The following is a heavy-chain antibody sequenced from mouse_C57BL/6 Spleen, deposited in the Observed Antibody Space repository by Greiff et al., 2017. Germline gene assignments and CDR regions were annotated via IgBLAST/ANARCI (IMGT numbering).Heavy chain of an antibody. CDR3: TTDGGCNRDWYFDG. D-gene: IGHD2-1*01. V-gene: IGHV14-4*01. Sequence: VQLQQSGAELVRPGASVKMSCTASGFNFKDDYMHWVKQRPEQGLEWIGCIDPENGDTEYASKFQGKATITADTSSNTAYLQLSSLTSEDTAFYYCTTDGGCNRDWYFDGWGAGTTVTVSS. J-gene: IGHJ1*01. CDR1: GFNFKDDY. CDR2: IDPENGDT.